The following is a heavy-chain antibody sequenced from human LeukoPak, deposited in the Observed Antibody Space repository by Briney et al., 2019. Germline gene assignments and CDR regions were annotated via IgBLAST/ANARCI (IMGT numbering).Heavy chain of an antibody. Sequence: GGSLRLSCAASGLTVNSKYMSWVCQAPGKGLEWVSIIYSGGSTNYADSVKGRFTISRDNSKNTVYLQMNSLRAEDTAVYYCTGDVYQHWGQGTLVTVSS. CDR2: IYSGGST. V-gene: IGHV3-53*01. J-gene: IGHJ1*01. CDR3: TGDVYQH. D-gene: IGHD1-14*01. CDR1: GLTVNSKY.